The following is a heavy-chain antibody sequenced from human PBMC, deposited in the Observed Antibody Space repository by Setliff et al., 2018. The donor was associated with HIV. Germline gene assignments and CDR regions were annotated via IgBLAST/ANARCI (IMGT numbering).Heavy chain of an antibody. J-gene: IGHJ6*03. CDR1: GYTFTGYY. CDR3: ARDRGGGLQFLEWTGQYYMDV. Sequence: ASVKVSCKASGYTFTGYYMHWVRQAPGQGLEWMGWINPNSGGTNYAQKFQGRVTMTGDTSISTAYMELSRLRSDDTAVYYCARDRGGGLQFLEWTGQYYMDVWGKGTTVTVSS. V-gene: IGHV1-2*02. CDR2: INPNSGGT. D-gene: IGHD3-3*01.